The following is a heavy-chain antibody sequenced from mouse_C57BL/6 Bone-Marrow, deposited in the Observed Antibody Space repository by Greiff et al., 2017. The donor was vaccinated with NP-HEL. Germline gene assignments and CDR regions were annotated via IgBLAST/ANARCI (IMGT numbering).Heavy chain of an antibody. CDR3: AGQGAYYSPWFAD. V-gene: IGHV1-12*01. J-gene: IGHJ3*01. CDR2: IYPGNGDT. CDR1: GYTFTSYN. D-gene: IGHD2-12*01. Sequence: QVQLQQSGAELVRPGASVKMSCKASGYTFTSYNMHWVKQTPRKGLEWIGAIYPGNGDTSYNQNFKGKATLTVDKSSSTAYMQLSTLTSEDSAVYFCAGQGAYYSPWFADWGKGTLVTVAA.